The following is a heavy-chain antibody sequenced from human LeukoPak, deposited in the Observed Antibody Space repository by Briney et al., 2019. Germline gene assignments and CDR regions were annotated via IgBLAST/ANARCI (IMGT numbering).Heavy chain of an antibody. CDR3: ARSPGARGYCSGGSCQILDY. D-gene: IGHD2-15*01. V-gene: IGHV4-4*02. CDR1: GVSISSSNW. CDR2: IYHSGST. Sequence: TTSETLSLTCAVSGVSISSSNWWSWVRQPPGKGLEWIGEIYHSGSTNYNPSLKSRVTISVDKSKNQFSLKLSSVTAADTAVYYCARSPGARGYCSGGSCQILDYWGQGTLVTVSS. J-gene: IGHJ4*02.